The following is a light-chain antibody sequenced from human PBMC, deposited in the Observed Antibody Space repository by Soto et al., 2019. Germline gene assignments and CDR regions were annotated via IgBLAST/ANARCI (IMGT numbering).Light chain of an antibody. J-gene: IGKJ4*01. Sequence: EIVLTQSPGTLSLSPGERATLSCRASQSVTSSYLAWYQQKPGQAPRLLIYGASSRATGIPDRFSGSGSGTDFTLTISRLEPEDVAVYYCQQYGSSPAFGGGTKVDIK. V-gene: IGKV3-20*01. CDR3: QQYGSSPA. CDR1: QSVTSSY. CDR2: GAS.